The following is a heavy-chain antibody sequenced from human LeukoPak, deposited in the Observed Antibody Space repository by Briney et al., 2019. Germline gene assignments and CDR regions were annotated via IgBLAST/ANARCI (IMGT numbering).Heavy chain of an antibody. CDR2: IYYIGST. CDR3: VRFHSSGLDY. J-gene: IGHJ4*02. D-gene: IGHD6-19*01. Sequence: PSETLSLTCTVSGGSMSSYYWSWIRQPPGKGLEWIGYIYYIGSTSYNPSLKSRVTISVDTSKNQFSLKLSSVTAADTAVYYCVRFHSSGLDYWGQGTLVTVSS. CDR1: GGSMSSYY. V-gene: IGHV4-59*08.